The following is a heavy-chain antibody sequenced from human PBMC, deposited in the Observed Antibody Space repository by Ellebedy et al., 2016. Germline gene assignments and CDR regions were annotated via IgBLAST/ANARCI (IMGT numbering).Heavy chain of an antibody. CDR1: GGSISSYY. J-gene: IGHJ6*02. CDR2: IYYSGST. CDR3: ARDPGSSGWYSYYYGMDV. Sequence: SETLSLTCTVSGGSISSYYWSWIRQPPGKGLEWIGYIYYSGSTNCNPSLKSRVTISVDTSKNQFSLKLSSVTAADTAVYYCARDPGSSGWYSYYYGMDVWGQGTTVTVSS. V-gene: IGHV4-59*01. D-gene: IGHD6-19*01.